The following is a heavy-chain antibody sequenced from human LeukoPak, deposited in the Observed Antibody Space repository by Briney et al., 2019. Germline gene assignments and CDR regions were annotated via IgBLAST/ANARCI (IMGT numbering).Heavy chain of an antibody. J-gene: IGHJ4*02. V-gene: IGHV4-4*02. CDR1: GDSINSLDL. D-gene: IGHD3-22*01. CDR2: MYLSGTT. CDR3: AGLVGRYSSGLYYYYFDY. Sequence: SETLSLTCTVSGDSINSLDLWSRVRQPPGKGLEWIGEMYLSGTTHSNPSVKSRVTISIDKSKNQFFLNLSSVTAADTAVYYCAGLVGRYSSGLYYYYFDYWGQGTLVTGSS.